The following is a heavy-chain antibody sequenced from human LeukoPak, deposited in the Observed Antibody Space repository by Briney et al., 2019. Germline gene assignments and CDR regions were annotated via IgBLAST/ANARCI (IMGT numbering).Heavy chain of an antibody. D-gene: IGHD1-26*01. CDR1: GFTFSSYW. V-gene: IGHV3-74*01. CDR3: TKRSHKLGATNPNYYFDH. CDR2: INNDGSST. J-gene: IGHJ4*02. Sequence: GGSLRLSCAASGFTFSSYWMHWVRQPPGKGLVWVSRINNDGSSTNFADSVKGRFTISRDNSKNTLYLQMNSLSAEDTAVYYYTKRSHKLGATNPNYYFDHWGQGTLVTVSS.